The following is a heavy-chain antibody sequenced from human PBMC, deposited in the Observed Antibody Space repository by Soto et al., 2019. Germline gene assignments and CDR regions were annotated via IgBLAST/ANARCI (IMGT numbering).Heavy chain of an antibody. V-gene: IGHV1-3*04. CDR1: GYTFTSYS. J-gene: IGHJ4*02. CDR3: ARDRVGNDY. Sequence: QVQLVQSGAEVQKHGASVKLSCKASGYTFTSYSMHWVRQAPGQSLEWLGWINTGNGDTRYPQKFQGRVTVTSDTSARTVYMELSSLNSEDTAVYYCARDRVGNDYWVQGTQGTVSS. CDR2: INTGNGDT.